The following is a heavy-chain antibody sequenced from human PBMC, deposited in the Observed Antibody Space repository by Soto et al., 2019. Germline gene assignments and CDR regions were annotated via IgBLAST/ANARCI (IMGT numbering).Heavy chain of an antibody. D-gene: IGHD2-8*02. J-gene: IGHJ5*02. CDR1: GYNVSDYY. Sequence: QVQLVQSAAEVKKPGASVKVSCKASGYNVSDYYIHWVRQAPGQGLEWLGWVSPKSGGTNYAQKFKGRVTMTRDTSSNTVYMDLSGLNSDDTAVFYCAREISGGGTLNWFDPWGQGTLVTVSS. CDR3: AREISGGGTLNWFDP. CDR2: VSPKSGGT. V-gene: IGHV1-2*02.